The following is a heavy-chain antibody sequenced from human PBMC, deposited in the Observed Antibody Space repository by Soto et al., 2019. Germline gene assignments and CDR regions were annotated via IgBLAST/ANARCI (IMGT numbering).Heavy chain of an antibody. V-gene: IGHV1-3*01. CDR2: INAGYGNT. Sequence: ASVKVSCKASGYTFSSYAMHWVRQAPGQRLEWMGWINAGYGNTKSSQKFPDRVTISRDTSASTAYMELTSLRSEDAAVYYCARDTGDGTFDFWGQGTLVTVSS. CDR1: GYTFSSYA. CDR3: ARDTGDGTFDF. D-gene: IGHD7-27*01. J-gene: IGHJ4*02.